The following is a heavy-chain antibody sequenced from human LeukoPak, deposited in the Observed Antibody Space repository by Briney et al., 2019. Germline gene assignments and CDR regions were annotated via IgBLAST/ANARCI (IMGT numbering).Heavy chain of an antibody. CDR1: GGSISSGSYY. V-gene: IGHV4-61*02. CDR3: ARGLGFDY. J-gene: IGHJ4*02. Sequence: PSETLSLTCTVSGGSISSGSYYWSWIRQPAGKGLEWIGRIYTSGSTNYNPSLKSRVTISVDTSKNQFSLKLSSVTAAAAAVYYCARGLGFDYWGQGTLVTVSS. CDR2: IYTSGST.